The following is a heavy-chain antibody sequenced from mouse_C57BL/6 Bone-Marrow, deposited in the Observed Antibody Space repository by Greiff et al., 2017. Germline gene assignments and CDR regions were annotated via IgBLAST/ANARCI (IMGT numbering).Heavy chain of an antibody. CDR2: IDPSDSYT. J-gene: IGHJ1*03. Sequence: VKLQESGAELARPGASVKLSCKASGYTFTSYWMHWVKQRPGQGLEWIGEIDPSDSYTNYNQKFKGKSTLTVDKSSSTAYMQLSSLTSEDSAVYYCAREDYGNFDVWGTGPRSPSPQ. D-gene: IGHD1-1*01. V-gene: IGHV1-69*01. CDR1: GYTFTSYW. CDR3: AREDYGNFDV.